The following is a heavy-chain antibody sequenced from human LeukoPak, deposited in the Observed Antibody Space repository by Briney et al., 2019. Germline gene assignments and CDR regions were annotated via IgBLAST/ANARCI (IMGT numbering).Heavy chain of an antibody. Sequence: GGSLRLSCAASGFTFSSYAMHWVRQAPGKGLEWVAVISYDGSNNYYADSVKGRFTISRDNSKNTLYLQMNSLRAEDTAVYYCATVAVAGKGDYWGQGTLVTVSS. J-gene: IGHJ4*02. CDR2: ISYDGSNN. D-gene: IGHD6-19*01. CDR3: ATVAVAGKGDY. CDR1: GFTFSSYA. V-gene: IGHV3-30*04.